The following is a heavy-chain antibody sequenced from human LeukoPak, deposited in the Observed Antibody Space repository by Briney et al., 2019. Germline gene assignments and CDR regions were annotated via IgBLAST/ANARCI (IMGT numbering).Heavy chain of an antibody. CDR2: IIPIFGTA. V-gene: IGHV1-69*05. Sequence: SVKVSCKASGGTFSSYAISWVRQAPGQGLEWMRGIIPIFGTANYAQKFQGRVTITTDESTSTAYMELSSLRSEDTAVYYCAREVVPAAPDAFDIWGQGTMVTVSS. J-gene: IGHJ3*02. CDR3: AREVVPAAPDAFDI. D-gene: IGHD2-2*01. CDR1: GGTFSSYA.